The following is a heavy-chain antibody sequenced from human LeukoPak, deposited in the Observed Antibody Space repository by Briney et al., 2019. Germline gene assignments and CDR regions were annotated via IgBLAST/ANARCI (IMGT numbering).Heavy chain of an antibody. V-gene: IGHV3-74*01. J-gene: IGHJ2*01. CDR2: INSDVSSI. D-gene: IGHD5-18*01. CDR1: GFTFSSYW. CDR3: ARSQLWLPNWYFDL. Sequence: GGSLRLSCAASGFTFSSYWMHWVRQAPGKGLVWVSRINSDVSSINYADSVKGRFTISRDNAKNTLYLQMNSLRAEDTAVYYCARSQLWLPNWYFDLWGRGTLVTVSS.